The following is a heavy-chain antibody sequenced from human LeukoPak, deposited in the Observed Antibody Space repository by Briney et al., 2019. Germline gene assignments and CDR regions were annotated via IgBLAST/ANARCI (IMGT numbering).Heavy chain of an antibody. D-gene: IGHD2-21*01. CDR1: GYTFTTYD. CDR2: LNPNSGNT. V-gene: IGHV1-8*03. Sequence: GASVKVSCKASGYTFTTYDINWVRQATGQGLEWMGWLNPNSGNTGYAQKFQGRVTITRNTSISTAYMELSSLRSEDTAVYYCARAAPYCGGDCFEAWGQGTLVTVSS. J-gene: IGHJ4*02. CDR3: ARAAPYCGGDCFEA.